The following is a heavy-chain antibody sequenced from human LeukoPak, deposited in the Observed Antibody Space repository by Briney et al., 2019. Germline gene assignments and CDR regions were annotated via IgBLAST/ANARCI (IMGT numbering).Heavy chain of an antibody. V-gene: IGHV3-15*01. CDR2: IKDKDAGGKT. CDR1: GFTFSSYS. CDR3: TPSSRGNFDF. Sequence: GGSLRLSCAASGFTFSSYSMNWVRQAPGRALEWVGRIKDKDAGGKTDFAAPVKGRFSISRDDSTHTLTLEMNSLRVEDTAVYYCTPSSRGNFDFWGQGALVTVSS. D-gene: IGHD3-10*01. J-gene: IGHJ4*02.